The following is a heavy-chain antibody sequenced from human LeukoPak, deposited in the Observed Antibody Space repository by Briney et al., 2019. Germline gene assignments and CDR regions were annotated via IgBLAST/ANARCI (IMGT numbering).Heavy chain of an antibody. CDR1: GFTFSSYS. J-gene: IGHJ3*02. D-gene: IGHD2-21*02. CDR3: ARDLVVVTAAGAFDI. CDR2: ISSSSSYI. Sequence: GGSLRLSCAASGFTFSSYSMNWVRQAPGKGLEWVSSISSSSSYIYYADSVKGRFTISRDNAKNSLYLQMNSLRAEDTAVYYCARDLVVVTAAGAFDIWGQGTMVTVSS. V-gene: IGHV3-21*01.